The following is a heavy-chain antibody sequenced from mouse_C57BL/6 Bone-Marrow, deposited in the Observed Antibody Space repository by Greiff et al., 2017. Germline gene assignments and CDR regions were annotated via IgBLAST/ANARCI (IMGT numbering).Heavy chain of an antibody. CDR1: GFSLTSYG. V-gene: IGHV2-2*01. Sequence: VQLQQSGPGLVQPSQSLSITCTVSGFSLTSYGVHWVRQSPGKGLEWLGVIWSGGSTDYNAAFISRLSISKDNSKSQVFFKMNSLQADDTGIYYWARNDYYGYDEGTWFAYWGQGTLVTVSA. D-gene: IGHD2-2*01. CDR2: IWSGGST. CDR3: ARNDYYGYDEGTWFAY. J-gene: IGHJ3*01.